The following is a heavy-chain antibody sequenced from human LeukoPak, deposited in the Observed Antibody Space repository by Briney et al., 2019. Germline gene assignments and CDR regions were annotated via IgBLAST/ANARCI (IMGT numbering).Heavy chain of an antibody. Sequence: VASVKVSCKASGGTFSSYAISLVRQAPGQGLEWMGGIIPIFGTANYAQKFQGRVTITADESTSTAYMELSSLRSEDTAVYYCARGGLVLQHYYHMDVWGKGTTVTVSS. CDR2: IIPIFGTA. V-gene: IGHV1-69*01. CDR1: GGTFSSYA. J-gene: IGHJ6*03. D-gene: IGHD3-3*01. CDR3: ARGGLVLQHYYHMDV.